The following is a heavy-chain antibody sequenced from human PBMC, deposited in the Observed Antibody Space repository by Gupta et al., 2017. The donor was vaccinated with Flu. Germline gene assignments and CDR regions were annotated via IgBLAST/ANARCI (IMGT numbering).Heavy chain of an antibody. D-gene: IGHD3-22*01. CDR3: ARVGYYDSSGNDL. V-gene: IGHV3-21*01. Sequence: VQQAASGGGRVSDGGDRRHSCAGSGFTVSGYSMVWARQAPGKGLEWVSSISSSSSYIYYADSVKGRFTISRDNAKNSLYLQMNSLRAEDTAVYYCARVGYYDSSGNDLWGQGTLVTVSS. CDR1: GFTVSGYS. CDR2: ISSSSSYI. J-gene: IGHJ5*02.